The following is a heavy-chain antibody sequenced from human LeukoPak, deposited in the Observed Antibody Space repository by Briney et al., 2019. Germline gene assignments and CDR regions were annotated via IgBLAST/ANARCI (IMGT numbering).Heavy chain of an antibody. J-gene: IGHJ4*02. Sequence: SETLSLTCTVSGGSINSYYWNWIRQPPGKGLEWIGYIYYSGSTNYNPSLKSRVTISVDTSKNQFSLKLSSVTAADTAVYYCAREGVVVPAAMGYFDYWGQGTLVTVSS. CDR3: AREGVVVPAAMGYFDY. CDR2: IYYSGST. D-gene: IGHD2-2*01. CDR1: GGSINSYY. V-gene: IGHV4-59*01.